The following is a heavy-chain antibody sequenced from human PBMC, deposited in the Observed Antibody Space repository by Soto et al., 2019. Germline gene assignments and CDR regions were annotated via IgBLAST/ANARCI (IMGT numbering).Heavy chain of an antibody. J-gene: IGHJ4*02. Sequence: EVQLVESGGGLVQPGNSLTLSCAASGFNFNSFEMAWVRQAPGKGLEWLAYIGSADSGSRNTYPDSVSGRVTISKDDARTFVFVQINWLTAADTALYYCAGDFMYTGAFQRWSQGILVTVSS. CDR3: AGDFMYTGAFQR. V-gene: IGHV3-48*03. CDR2: IGSADSGSR. D-gene: IGHD2-8*02. CDR1: GFNFNSFE.